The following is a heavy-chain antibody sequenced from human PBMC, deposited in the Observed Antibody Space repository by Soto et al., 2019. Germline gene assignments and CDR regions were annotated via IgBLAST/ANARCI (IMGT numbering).Heavy chain of an antibody. CDR3: ARGNYDILTGPIRDWFDP. CDR2: IIPILGIA. D-gene: IGHD3-9*01. CDR1: GGTFSSYT. J-gene: IGHJ5*02. V-gene: IGHV1-69*02. Sequence: RASVKVSCKASGGTFSSYTISWVRQAPGQGLEWMGRIIPILGIANYAQKFQGRVTITADKSTSTAYMELSSLRSEDTAVYYCARGNYDILTGPIRDWFDPWGQGTLVTVSS.